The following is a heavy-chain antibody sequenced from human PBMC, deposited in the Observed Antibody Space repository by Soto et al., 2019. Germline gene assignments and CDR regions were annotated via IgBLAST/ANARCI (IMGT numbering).Heavy chain of an antibody. CDR3: AKGRYSSSRSGWFDP. CDR2: ISGSGGST. Sequence: GGSLRLSCAASGFTFSSYAMSWVRQAPGKGLEWVSAISGSGGSTYYADSVKGRFTISRDNSKNTLYLQMNSLRAEDTAVYYCAKGRYSSSRSGWFDPWGQGTLVTAPQ. J-gene: IGHJ5*02. CDR1: GFTFSSYA. D-gene: IGHD6-6*01. V-gene: IGHV3-23*01.